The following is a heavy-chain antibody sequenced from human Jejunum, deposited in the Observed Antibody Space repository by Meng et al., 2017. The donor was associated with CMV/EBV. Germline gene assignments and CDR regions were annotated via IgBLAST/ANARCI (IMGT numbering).Heavy chain of an antibody. J-gene: IGHJ6*02. CDR2: MNPNNGNT. V-gene: IGHV1-8*01. CDR3: ASHQQFCSGGSCYSLGYYYGMDV. D-gene: IGHD2-15*01. Sequence: NWVRQAPGRGREWMGGMNPNNGNTGYAQKFQGRFTMTWNTSISTTYMELSSLRSEDTAIYYCASHQQFCSGGSCYSLGYYYGMDVWGQGTTVTVSS.